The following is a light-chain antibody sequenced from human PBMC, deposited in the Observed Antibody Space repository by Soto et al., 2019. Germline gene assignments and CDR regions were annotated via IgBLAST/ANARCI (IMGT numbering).Light chain of an antibody. V-gene: IGKV3-20*01. Sequence: IVLTQSLGTLSFSXGERTTLSCRASQSICRYLAWYQQNPGXGPRLGXYGASSRAPGNPDRFSGSGSVTDFTPTINRLEPEDFALYYGQQYGSSPPTFGQGTKVDIK. CDR1: QSICRY. CDR3: QQYGSSPPT. J-gene: IGKJ1*01. CDR2: GAS.